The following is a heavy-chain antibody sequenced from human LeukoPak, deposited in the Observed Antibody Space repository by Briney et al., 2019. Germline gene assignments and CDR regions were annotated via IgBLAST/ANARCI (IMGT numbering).Heavy chain of an antibody. J-gene: IGHJ5*02. V-gene: IGHV3-48*04. CDR3: ARDDRCSSTSCYLNWFDP. Sequence: GGSLRLSCAASGFTFSSYSMNWVRQAPGKGLEWVSYISSSSSTIYYADSVKGRFTISRDNAKNSLYLQMNSLRAEDTAVYYCARDDRCSSTSCYLNWFDPWGQGTLVTVSS. CDR1: GFTFSSYS. D-gene: IGHD2-2*01. CDR2: ISSSSSTI.